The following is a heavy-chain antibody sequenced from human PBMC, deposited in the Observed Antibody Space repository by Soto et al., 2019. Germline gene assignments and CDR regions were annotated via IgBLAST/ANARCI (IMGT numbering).Heavy chain of an antibody. V-gene: IGHV3-64D*06. J-gene: IGHJ5*02. Sequence: GGSLRLSCSASGFTFSTYAMHWVRQAPGKGLEYIAGITSNGRTTSYKDSVKGSFIISKDNSESTLYLKMRSLRFEDTAVYFCVKDHIETAGIGLYNWFAPGGQGTRVPVSS. CDR3: VKDHIETAGIGLYNWFAP. D-gene: IGHD2-21*01. CDR2: ITSNGRTT. CDR1: GFTFSTYA.